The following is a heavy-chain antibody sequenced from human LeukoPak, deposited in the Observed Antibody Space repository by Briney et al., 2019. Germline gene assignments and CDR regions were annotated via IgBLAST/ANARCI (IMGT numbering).Heavy chain of an antibody. CDR1: GYIFSGNY. J-gene: IGHJ4*02. CDR3: ARDHRKNYFDF. Sequence: ASVKVSCKASGYIFSGNYMHWVRQAPGQGLEWMGWINPNSGGTNYAQKFQGRVTMTRDTSINTAYMELSRLRSDDTAVYYCARDHRKNYFDFWGQGTLVTVSS. V-gene: IGHV1-2*02. CDR2: INPNSGGT.